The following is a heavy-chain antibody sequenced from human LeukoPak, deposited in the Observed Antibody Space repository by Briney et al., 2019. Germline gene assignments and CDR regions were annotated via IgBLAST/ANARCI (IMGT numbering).Heavy chain of an antibody. CDR1: GLTFGSSW. Sequence: GGSLRLSCAASGLTFGSSWMTWVRQTPDKGLEWVASIKQDGSAEYYVDSVRGRFTISRDNAKNSVYLQMNSLRAEDTAVYYCARDRGPNCPDYWGQGTLVTVSS. J-gene: IGHJ4*02. CDR3: ARDRGPNCPDY. V-gene: IGHV3-7*01. D-gene: IGHD1-1*01. CDR2: IKQDGSAE.